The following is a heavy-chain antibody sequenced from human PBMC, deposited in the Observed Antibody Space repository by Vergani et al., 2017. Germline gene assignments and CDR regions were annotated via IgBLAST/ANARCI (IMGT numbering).Heavy chain of an antibody. CDR1: GFTFSSYG. CDR3: AKEGIAAGRAAFFTKYYFDY. CDR2: IRYDGSNK. D-gene: IGHD6-13*01. Sequence: VQLLESGGGLVQPGGSLRLSCAASGFTFSSYGMHWVRQAPGKGLEWVAFIRYDGSNKYYADSVKGRFTISRDNSKNTLYLQMNSLRAEDTAVYYCAKEGIAAGRAAFFTKYYFDYWGQGTLVTVSS. J-gene: IGHJ4*02. V-gene: IGHV3-30*02.